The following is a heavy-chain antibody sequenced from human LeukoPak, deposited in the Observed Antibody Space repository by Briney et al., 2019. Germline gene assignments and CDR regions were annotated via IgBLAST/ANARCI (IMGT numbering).Heavy chain of an antibody. D-gene: IGHD2-2*01. CDR1: GLTFSSYS. J-gene: IGHJ4*02. CDR2: ISSSGNYI. V-gene: IGHV3-21*01. CDR3: ARAWSRYCSSTSCYAGDY. Sequence: PGGSLRLSCAASGLTFSSYSMNWVRLAPGKGLEWVSSISSSGNYIYYADSMKGRFTISRDNTKNSLYLQMNSLRAEDTAVYYCARAWSRYCSSTSCYAGDYWGQGTLVIVSS.